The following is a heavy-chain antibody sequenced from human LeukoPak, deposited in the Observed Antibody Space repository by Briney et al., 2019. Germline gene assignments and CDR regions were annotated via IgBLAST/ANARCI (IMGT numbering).Heavy chain of an antibody. CDR2: IYYSGST. J-gene: IGHJ4*02. V-gene: IGHV4-39*01. D-gene: IGHD4-17*01. Sequence: KPSETLSLTCTVSGGSISSSSYYWGWIRQPPGKGLEWIGSIYYSGSTYYNPSLKSRVTISVDTSKNQFSLKLSSVTAADTAVYYCARRDYGDYFRVLYYYDYWGQGTLVTVSS. CDR3: ARRDYGDYFRVLYYYDY. CDR1: GGSISSSSYY.